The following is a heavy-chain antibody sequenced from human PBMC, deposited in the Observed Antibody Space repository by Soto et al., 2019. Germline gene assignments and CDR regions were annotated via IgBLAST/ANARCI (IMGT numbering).Heavy chain of an antibody. J-gene: IGHJ5*02. CDR2: IYYSGST. D-gene: IGHD3-10*01. V-gene: IGHV4-61*01. Sequence: PSETLSLTCTVSGGSVSSGSYYWSWIRQPPGKGMERIGYIYYSGSTNYNHSPKKQGTISVDTSKKQYSLKLSSMTTADTAVYYCARGDPMVRGVKRFYNWFDPWGQGTLVTVSS. CDR1: GGSVSSGSYY. CDR3: ARGDPMVRGVKRFYNWFDP.